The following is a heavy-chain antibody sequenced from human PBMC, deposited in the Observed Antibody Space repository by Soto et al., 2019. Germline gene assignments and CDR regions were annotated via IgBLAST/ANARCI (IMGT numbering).Heavy chain of an antibody. CDR3: ARYHHSYGSESYYKDGFDP. CDR1: AGSISSGGYY. CDR2: IYYSGST. V-gene: IGHV4-31*03. D-gene: IGHD3-10*01. J-gene: IGHJ5*02. Sequence: TLSLTCPLSAGSISSGGYYWSWIRQHPGKGLEWIGYIYYSGSTYYNPSLKSRVTISVDPSKNPFSLELSSVTAADTAVYYCARYHHSYGSESYYKDGFDPWGQGTLVTVST.